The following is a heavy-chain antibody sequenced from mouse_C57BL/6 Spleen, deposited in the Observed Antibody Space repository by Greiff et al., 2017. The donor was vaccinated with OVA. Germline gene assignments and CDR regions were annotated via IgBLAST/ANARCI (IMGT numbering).Heavy chain of an antibody. CDR2: ISDGGSYT. CDR3: AREEDSSGPLFDY. Sequence: VQLQQSGGGLVKPGGSLKLSCAASGFTFSSYAMSWVRQTPEKRLEWVATISDGGSYTYYPDNVKGRFTISRDNAKNNLYLQMSHLKSEDTAMYYCAREEDSSGPLFDYWGQGTTLTVSS. V-gene: IGHV5-4*01. J-gene: IGHJ2*01. D-gene: IGHD3-2*02. CDR1: GFTFSSYA.